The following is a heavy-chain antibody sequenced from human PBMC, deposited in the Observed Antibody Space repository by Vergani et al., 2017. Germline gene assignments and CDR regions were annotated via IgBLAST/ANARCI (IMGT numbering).Heavy chain of an antibody. CDR3: ARDEWGGIAVAGIYYYYYGMDV. CDR2: IGTAGDP. D-gene: IGHD6-19*01. CDR1: GFTFSSYD. Sequence: VQLVESGGGVVQPGGSLRLSCAASGFTFSSYDMHWVRQATGKGLEWVSAIGTAGDPYYPGSVKGRFTISRENAKNTLYLQMNSLRAEDTAVYYCARDEWGGIAVAGIYYYYYGMDVWGQGTTVTVSS. J-gene: IGHJ6*02. V-gene: IGHV3-13*05.